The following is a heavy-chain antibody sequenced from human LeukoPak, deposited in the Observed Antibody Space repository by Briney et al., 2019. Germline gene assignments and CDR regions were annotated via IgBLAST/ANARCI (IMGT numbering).Heavy chain of an antibody. CDR3: ARVMYYYDSSGYYHYWYFDL. D-gene: IGHD3-22*01. V-gene: IGHV3-74*01. J-gene: IGHJ2*01. Sequence: PGGSLRLSCEASGFTFSDYRMHWVRQAPGKGLVWVSHTNSDGSSTSYADSVKGRFTISRDNAKNTLYLQMNSLRAGDTAVYYCARVMYYYDSSGYYHYWYFDLWGRGTLVTVSS. CDR1: GFTFSDYR. CDR2: TNSDGSST.